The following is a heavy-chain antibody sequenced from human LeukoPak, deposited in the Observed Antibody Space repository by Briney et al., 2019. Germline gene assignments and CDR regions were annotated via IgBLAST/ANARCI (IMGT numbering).Heavy chain of an antibody. CDR3: ARVGWVPAAFDY. D-gene: IGHD2-2*01. Sequence: GRSLRLSCAASGLTFSSYALSWVRQAPGKGLEWVANIKQDGSEKYYVDSVKGRFTISRDNAKNSLYLQMNSLRAEDTAVYYCARVGWVPAAFDYWGQGTLVTVSS. CDR2: IKQDGSEK. V-gene: IGHV3-7*01. CDR1: GLTFSSYA. J-gene: IGHJ4*02.